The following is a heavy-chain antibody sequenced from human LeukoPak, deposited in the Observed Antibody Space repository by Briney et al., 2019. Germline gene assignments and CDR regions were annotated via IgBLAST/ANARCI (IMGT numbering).Heavy chain of an antibody. CDR3: ARVISDGVYYYYYMDV. J-gene: IGHJ6*03. V-gene: IGHV4-4*07. CDR2: IYTSGST. CDR1: GGSISSYY. D-gene: IGHD3/OR15-3a*01. Sequence: SETLSLTCTVSGGSISSYYWSWIRQPAGKGLEWIGRIYTSGSTNYNPSLKSRVTMSVDTSKNQFSPKLSSVTAADTAVYYCARVISDGVYYYYYMDVWGKGTTVTVSS.